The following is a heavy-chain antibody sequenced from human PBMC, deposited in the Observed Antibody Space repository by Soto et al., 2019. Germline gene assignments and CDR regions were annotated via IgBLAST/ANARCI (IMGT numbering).Heavy chain of an antibody. CDR1: RCTFSIYG. J-gene: IGHJ3*02. CDR3: ARDRRLYYSDAFDI. Sequence: QVQLVESGGGVVQPGRSLRLSCAASRCTFSIYGMPWVRHAPGKGLEWVAMISFDGSEKYYTDSVKGRFHISRDSSKNTMYLQMDSLRVEDTAVYYCARDRRLYYSDAFDIWGQGTTVTVSS. CDR2: ISFDGSEK. D-gene: IGHD1-26*01. V-gene: IGHV3-30*03.